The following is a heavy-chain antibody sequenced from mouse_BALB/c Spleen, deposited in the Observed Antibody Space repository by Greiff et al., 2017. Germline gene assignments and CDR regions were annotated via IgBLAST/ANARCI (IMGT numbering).Heavy chain of an antibody. CDR3: ARSGLISGYFDY. D-gene: IGHD2-4*01. CDR1: GFTFSSFG. CDR2: ISSGSSTI. Sequence: EVQLVESGGGLVQPGGSRKLSCAASGFTFSSFGMHWVRQAPEKGLEWVAYISSGSSTIYYADTVKGRFTISRDNPKNTLFLQMTSLRSEDTAMYYCARSGLISGYFDYWGQGTTLTVSS. J-gene: IGHJ2*01. V-gene: IGHV5-17*02.